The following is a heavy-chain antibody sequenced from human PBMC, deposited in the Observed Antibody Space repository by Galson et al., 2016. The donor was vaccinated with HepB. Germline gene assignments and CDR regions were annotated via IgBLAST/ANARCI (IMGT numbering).Heavy chain of an antibody. D-gene: IGHD3-3*01. CDR2: VYYSGST. CDR1: GGSINSHH. CDR3: ERGETIYGVVTSEYFHH. J-gene: IGHJ1*01. V-gene: IGHV4-59*11. Sequence: ETLSLTCTVSGGSINSHHWNWIRQPPGKGLEWIGYVYYSGSTNYKPSLKSRVTISVDTSKNQFSLKLTSVTAADTAVYYCERGETIYGVVTSEYFHHWGQGTLVTVSS.